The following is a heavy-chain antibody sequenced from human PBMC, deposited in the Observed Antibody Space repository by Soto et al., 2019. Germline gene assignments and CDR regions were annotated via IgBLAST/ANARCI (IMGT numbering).Heavy chain of an antibody. V-gene: IGHV3-33*01. D-gene: IGHD3-3*01. CDR3: ARDASYYSLWSGYYPSGNGMDV. CDR1: GFTFSSFG. J-gene: IGHJ6*02. CDR2: IWYDGSKK. Sequence: QVQVVESGGGVVQPGRSLRLSCAASGFTFSSFGMHWVRQAPGKGLEWVSLIWYDGSKKSYGDSVKGRFTISRDNSRNTVYLKMNGLRADDTAVYYCARDASYYSLWSGYYPSGNGMDVWGQGTTVTVSS.